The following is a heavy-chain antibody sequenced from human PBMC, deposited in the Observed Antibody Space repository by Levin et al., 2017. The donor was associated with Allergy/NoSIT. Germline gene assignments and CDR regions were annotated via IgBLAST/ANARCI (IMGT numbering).Heavy chain of an antibody. J-gene: IGHJ4*02. V-gene: IGHV3-66*01. CDR2: TYSGGNT. D-gene: IGHD6-19*01. Sequence: GGSLRLFCAASGFTVNNNYMSWVRQAPGRGLEWVSATYSGGNTYYADSVKGRFTMSRDSSENTLFLQMDSLRAEDTAVYYCARDPHYTSGLWGQGTLVVVSS. CDR3: ARDPHYTSGL. CDR1: GFTVNNNY.